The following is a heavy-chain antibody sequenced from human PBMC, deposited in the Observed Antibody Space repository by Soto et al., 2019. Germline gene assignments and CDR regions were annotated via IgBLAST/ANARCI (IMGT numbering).Heavy chain of an antibody. V-gene: IGHV4-34*01. Sequence: SETLSLTCAVYGGSFSGDYWSWVREPRRKGLEWIGEINHSGSTNYNPSLKSRVTISVDTSKNQFSLKLTSVTAADTAVYYCARVGYSSSWYRRGAFDIWGQGTMVTVSS. J-gene: IGHJ3*02. CDR3: ARVGYSSSWYRRGAFDI. D-gene: IGHD6-13*01. CDR1: GGSFSGDY. CDR2: INHSGST.